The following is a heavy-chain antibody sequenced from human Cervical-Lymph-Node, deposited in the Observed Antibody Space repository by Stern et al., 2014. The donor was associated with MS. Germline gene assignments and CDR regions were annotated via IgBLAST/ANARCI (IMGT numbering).Heavy chain of an antibody. CDR3: ARAGMRETHADD. Sequence: VQLVQSGAEVMQPGASVKVSCKASGYTFTDHYIHWVRQAPGQGLEWMGRIYPNSGGTSYVQEFEGRVTVTWDTSITTAYMDISSLRSDDTAVYYCARAGMRETHADDWGQGTLVTVSS. D-gene: IGHD3-3*01. J-gene: IGHJ4*02. CDR1: GYTFTDHY. V-gene: IGHV1-2*06. CDR2: IYPNSGGT.